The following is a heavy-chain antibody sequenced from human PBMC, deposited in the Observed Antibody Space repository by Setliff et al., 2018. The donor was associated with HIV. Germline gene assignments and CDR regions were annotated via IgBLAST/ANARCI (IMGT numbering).Heavy chain of an antibody. D-gene: IGHD3-16*01. V-gene: IGHV3-30*02. CDR3: AKDLGLREGSSPFDN. Sequence: SLRLSCAAFGFTFSFHGMHWLRQAPGKGLEWVTFIRYDGSDIHYADSVKGRFTISRDNSKNTLYLQMNSLRVEDAAVYYCAKDLGLREGSSPFDNWGQGTLVTVSS. CDR1: GFTFSFHG. J-gene: IGHJ4*02. CDR2: IRYDGSDI.